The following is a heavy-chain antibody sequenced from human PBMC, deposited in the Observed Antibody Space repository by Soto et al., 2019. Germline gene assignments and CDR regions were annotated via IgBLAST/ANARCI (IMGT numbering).Heavy chain of an antibody. CDR1: GGSFSGYY. J-gene: IGHJ3*02. D-gene: IGHD3-10*01. Sequence: QVQLQQWGAGLLKPSDTLSLTCAVYGGSFSGYYWSWIRQPPGKGLEWIGEINHSGSTNYNPSLKSRVTISVDTPKNQFSLKLSSVTAADTAVYYCARTYGSGSRSTFDIWGQGTMVTVSS. V-gene: IGHV4-34*01. CDR3: ARTYGSGSRSTFDI. CDR2: INHSGST.